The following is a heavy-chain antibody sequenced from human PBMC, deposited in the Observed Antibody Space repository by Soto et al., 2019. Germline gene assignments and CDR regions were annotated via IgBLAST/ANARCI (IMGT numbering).Heavy chain of an antibody. D-gene: IGHD3-10*01. CDR1: VDSISTFS. V-gene: IGHV4-59*01. CDR2: VYYSGST. J-gene: IGHJ4*02. Sequence: SETLSLTCTVSVDSISTFSWSWIRQPPGKGLEWIGYVYYSGSTTYNPSFKSRVTMSLDTSKNQFSLKLSSVTAADTAVYYCAGDFGSGSYRFDYWGQGTLVT. CDR3: AGDFGSGSYRFDY.